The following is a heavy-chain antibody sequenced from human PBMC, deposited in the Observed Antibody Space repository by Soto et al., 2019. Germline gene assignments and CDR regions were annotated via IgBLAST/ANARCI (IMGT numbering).Heavy chain of an antibody. V-gene: IGHV4-39*01. CDR2: IYYSGST. Sequence: SETLSLTCTVSGGSISSSSYYWGWIRQPPGKGLEWIGSIYYSGSTYYNPSLKSRVTISVDTSKNQFSLKLSSVTAADTAVYYCARASGIRYYYDSSGYYYDYWAQGTLVTVSS. CDR3: ARASGIRYYYDSSGYYYDY. D-gene: IGHD3-22*01. J-gene: IGHJ4*02. CDR1: GGSISSSSYY.